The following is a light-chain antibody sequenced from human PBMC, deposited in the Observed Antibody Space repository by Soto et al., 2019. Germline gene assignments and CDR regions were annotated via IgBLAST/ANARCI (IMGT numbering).Light chain of an antibody. CDR1: PSVSSN. CDR2: GAS. J-gene: IGKJ2*01. CDR3: QQYNNWPPHT. V-gene: IGKV3-15*01. Sequence: EIVMTQSPAALSVSPGERATLSCRASPSVSSNLAWYQQKPGQAPRLLIYGASTRATGIPDRFSGSGSGTEFTLTISSLQSEDFAVYYCQQYNNWPPHTFGQGTKLEIK.